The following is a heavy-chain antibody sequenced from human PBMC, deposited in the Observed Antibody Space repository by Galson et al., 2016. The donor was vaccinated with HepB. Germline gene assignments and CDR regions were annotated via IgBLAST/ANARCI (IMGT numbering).Heavy chain of an antibody. V-gene: IGHV3-33*01. CDR3: ARDAQQLLRGYYYGMDV. D-gene: IGHD1-1*01. CDR1: GFTFSKYG. CDR2: TWYDGSSK. Sequence: SLRLSCAASGFTFSKYGMHWVRQAPGKGLEWVAGTWYDGSSKNYADSVKGRFIIFRDNPRNTLYLEMNSLRAEDTAVYYCARDAQQLLRGYYYGMDVWGQGTTVTVSS. J-gene: IGHJ6*01.